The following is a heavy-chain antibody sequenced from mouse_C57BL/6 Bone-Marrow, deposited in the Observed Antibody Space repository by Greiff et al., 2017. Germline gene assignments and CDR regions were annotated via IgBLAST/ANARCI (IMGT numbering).Heavy chain of an antibody. V-gene: IGHV1-69*01. D-gene: IGHD1-1*02. J-gene: IGHJ1*03. CDR3: ARGEGGNPWYFDV. Sequence: VQLQQPGAELVMPGASVKLSCKASGYTFTSYWMHWVKQSPGQGLEWIGVIDPSDSSTNYNQKFKGKSTLTVDKSSSTAYMQLSSLTSEDSAVYDCARGEGGNPWYFDVWGTGTTVTVSS. CDR1: GYTFTSYW. CDR2: IDPSDSST.